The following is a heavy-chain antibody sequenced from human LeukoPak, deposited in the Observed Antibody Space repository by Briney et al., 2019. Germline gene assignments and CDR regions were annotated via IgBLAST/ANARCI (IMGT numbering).Heavy chain of an antibody. V-gene: IGHV3-30*04. J-gene: IGHJ4*02. Sequence: GGSLRLLRAVSGLSYHTYPMHGVGQAPGKGRAGVAVISKDGKNKYYADSAKGRCTISRDNSNNTLSLQMNGLRVGDTAVYYCARPDDSESFYRANHYWGRGTLVTVS. CDR1: GLSYHTYP. CDR2: ISKDGKNK. D-gene: IGHD3-10*01. CDR3: ARPDDSESFYRANHY.